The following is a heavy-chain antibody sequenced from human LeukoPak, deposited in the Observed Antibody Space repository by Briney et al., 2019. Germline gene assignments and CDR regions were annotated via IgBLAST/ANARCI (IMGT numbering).Heavy chain of an antibody. CDR1: GFTFSDYY. J-gene: IGHJ5*02. V-gene: IGHV3-11*01. D-gene: IGHD3-10*01. Sequence: SGGSLRLSCAASGFTFSDYYMSWIRQAPGKGLEWVSYISSSGSTIYYADSVKGRFTISRDNAKNSLYLQMNSLTAEDTAVYYCERDRGGGFGECWFDPWGQGTLVTVSS. CDR2: ISSSGSTI. CDR3: ERDRGGGFGECWFDP.